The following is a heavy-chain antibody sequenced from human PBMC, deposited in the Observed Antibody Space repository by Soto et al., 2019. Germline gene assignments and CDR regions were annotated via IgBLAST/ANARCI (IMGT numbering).Heavy chain of an antibody. D-gene: IGHD6-13*01. V-gene: IGHV1-2*04. CDR3: ARGIAAAGTSGMDV. CDR2: INPNSGGT. J-gene: IGHJ6*02. Sequence: ASVKVSCKASGYTFTGYYMHWVRQAPGQGLEWMGWINPNSGGTNYAQKFQGWVTMTRDTSISTAYMELSRLRSDDTAVYYCARGIAAAGTSGMDVWGQGTTVTVS. CDR1: GYTFTGYY.